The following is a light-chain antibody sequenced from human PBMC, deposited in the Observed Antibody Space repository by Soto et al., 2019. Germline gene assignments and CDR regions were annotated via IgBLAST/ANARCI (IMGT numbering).Light chain of an antibody. CDR2: EVS. J-gene: IGLJ3*02. CDR3: SSYTSSSTRV. CDR1: SSDVGGYNY. Sequence: QSVLTQPASVSGSPGQSITISCTGTSSDVGGYNYVSWYQQHPGKAPKLMMYEVSNRPSGVSNRFSGSKSGNTASLTISGLQAEDEADYYCSSYTSSSTRVFGGGPKVTVL. V-gene: IGLV2-14*01.